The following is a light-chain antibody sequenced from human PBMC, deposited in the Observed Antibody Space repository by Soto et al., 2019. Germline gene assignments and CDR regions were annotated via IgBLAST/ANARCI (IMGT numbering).Light chain of an antibody. Sequence: DIQMTQSPSSLSASVGDRVTITCQASQDIKNYLNWYQQKSGKAPKLLIYDASDLEIGVPSRFSGSGSGTDFTFTINSLQTEDIATYYCQQDDNLPLTFGGGTKVEIK. CDR2: DAS. CDR3: QQDDNLPLT. V-gene: IGKV1-33*01. J-gene: IGKJ4*01. CDR1: QDIKNY.